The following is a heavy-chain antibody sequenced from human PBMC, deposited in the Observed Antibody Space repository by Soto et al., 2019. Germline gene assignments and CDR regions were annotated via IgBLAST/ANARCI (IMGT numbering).Heavy chain of an antibody. CDR2: IGTAGDT. V-gene: IGHV3-13*01. CDR1: GFTFSSYD. D-gene: IGHD3-10*01. Sequence: PGGSLRLSCAASGFTFSSYDMHWVRQATGKGLEWVSAIGTAGDTYYPGSVKGRFTISRENAKNSLYLQMNSLRAGDTAVYYCARGMGSGSDYYYYGMDVWGQGTTVTVSS. CDR3: ARGMGSGSDYYYYGMDV. J-gene: IGHJ6*02.